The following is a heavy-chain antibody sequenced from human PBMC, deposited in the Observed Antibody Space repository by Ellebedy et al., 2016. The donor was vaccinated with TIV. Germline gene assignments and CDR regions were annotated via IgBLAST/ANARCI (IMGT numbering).Heavy chain of an antibody. V-gene: IGHV3-74*01. CDR3: ARGSIAARGDAFDI. CDR1: GFTFSSYW. CDR2: INSDGSST. D-gene: IGHD6-6*01. Sequence: GESLKISCAASGFTFSSYWMHWVRQAPGKGLVWVSRINSDGSSTSYADSVKGRFTISRDNAKNTLYLQMNSLRAEDTAVYYCARGSIAARGDAFDIWGQGTMVTASS. J-gene: IGHJ3*02.